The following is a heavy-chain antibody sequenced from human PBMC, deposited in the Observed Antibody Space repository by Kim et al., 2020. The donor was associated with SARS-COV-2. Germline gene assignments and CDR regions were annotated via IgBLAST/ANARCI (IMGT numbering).Heavy chain of an antibody. J-gene: IGHJ4*02. D-gene: IGHD5-12*01. Sequence: SETLSLTCTVSGGSISSSSYYWGWIRQPPGKGLEWIGSIYYSGSTYYNPSLKSRVTISVDTSKNQFSLKLSSVTAADTAVYYCARHPAREMATIGWFDYWGQGTLVTVSS. CDR1: GGSISSSSYY. CDR2: IYYSGST. CDR3: ARHPAREMATIGWFDY. V-gene: IGHV4-39*01.